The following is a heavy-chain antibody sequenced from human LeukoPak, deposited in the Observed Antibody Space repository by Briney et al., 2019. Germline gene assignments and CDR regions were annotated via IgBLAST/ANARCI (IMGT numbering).Heavy chain of an antibody. Sequence: GASLQISCKGSGYIFTDYWIGWGRQLPGKGLEWMGIIYPGDSDTRYSPSFQGQVTISADKSINTAHLQWSSLKASDTAMYYCARGAAGATPDYYYFGLDVWGQGTTVRVSS. D-gene: IGHD1-26*01. CDR3: ARGAAGATPDYYYFGLDV. V-gene: IGHV5-51*01. CDR1: GYIFTDYW. CDR2: IYPGDSDT. J-gene: IGHJ6*02.